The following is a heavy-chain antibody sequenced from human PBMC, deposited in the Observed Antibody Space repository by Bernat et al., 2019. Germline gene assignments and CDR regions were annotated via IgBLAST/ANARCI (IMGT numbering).Heavy chain of an antibody. V-gene: IGHV3-30-3*01. CDR2: ISYDGTNK. Sequence: QVQLEESGGGVVEPGRSLRLSCAASGFTFSSYTMHWVRQAPGKGLGWVAVISYDGTNKYYAASVKGRLTISRENSKNTLYLQMNSLRAEDTAVYYWAREGSYGLSGMDVWGQGTAVTVSS. J-gene: IGHJ6*02. D-gene: IGHD5-18*01. CDR3: AREGSYGLSGMDV. CDR1: GFTFSSYT.